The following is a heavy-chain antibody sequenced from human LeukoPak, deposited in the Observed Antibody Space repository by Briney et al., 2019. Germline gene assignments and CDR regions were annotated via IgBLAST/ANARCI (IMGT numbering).Heavy chain of an antibody. V-gene: IGHV3-23*01. J-gene: IGHJ1*01. CDR1: GFTFTSYA. CDR3: AKGLYYYDSRGYYVAEYFQH. CDR2: ISASGGST. Sequence: SLRLSCAVSGFTFTSYAISWVRQAPGKRLKSVSAISASGGSTYYADSVKGRFTISRDKSKNTLDLEMNILRAEDTAVYYCAKGLYYYDSRGYYVAEYFQHGGQGTLVTVSS. D-gene: IGHD3-22*01.